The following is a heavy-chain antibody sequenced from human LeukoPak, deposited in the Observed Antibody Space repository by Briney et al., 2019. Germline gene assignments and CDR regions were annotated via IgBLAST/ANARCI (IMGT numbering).Heavy chain of an antibody. CDR1: LGTLLTWV. V-gene: IGHV1-69*13. Sequence: SSVPVSRTRSLGTLLTWVRMEVAPPPRQELDGMGGIIPTFGTAKLAQISQGRVPITADESTSTAYMELSSLRSEDTAVYYCARGAYCGSDCDGGPFDYWGQGTLVTVSS. J-gene: IGHJ4*02. D-gene: IGHD2-21*02. CDR2: IIPTFGTA. CDR3: ARGAYCGSDCDGGPFDY.